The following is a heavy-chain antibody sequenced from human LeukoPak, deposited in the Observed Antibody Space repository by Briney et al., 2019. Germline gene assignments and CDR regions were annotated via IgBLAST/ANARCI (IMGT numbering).Heavy chain of an antibody. J-gene: IGHJ5*02. CDR3: ARGSSYSSGWYNWFDP. V-gene: IGHV4-59*01. D-gene: IGHD6-19*01. CDR1: GGSISSYY. Sequence: SETLSLTCTVSGGSISSYYWSWIRQPPGKGLEWIGYIYYSGSTNYNPSLKSRVTISVDTSKNQFSLKLSSVTAADTAVYYCARGSSYSSGWYNWFDPWGQGTLVTVSS. CDR2: IYYSGST.